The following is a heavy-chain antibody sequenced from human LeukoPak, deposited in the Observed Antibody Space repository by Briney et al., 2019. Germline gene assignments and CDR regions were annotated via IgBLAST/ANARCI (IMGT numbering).Heavy chain of an antibody. Sequence: GGSLRLSCAASGFTFSNYGMSWVRQAPGKGLEWVSSISGNSGNTDYADSMRDRFTIFRDNSMNTLYLQMNSLRAEDTAVYYCAKGRDGSTTFYTALDYWGQGILVTVSS. J-gene: IGHJ4*02. CDR1: GFTFSNYG. V-gene: IGHV3-23*01. CDR2: ISGNSGNT. D-gene: IGHD3-10*01. CDR3: AKGRDGSTTFYTALDY.